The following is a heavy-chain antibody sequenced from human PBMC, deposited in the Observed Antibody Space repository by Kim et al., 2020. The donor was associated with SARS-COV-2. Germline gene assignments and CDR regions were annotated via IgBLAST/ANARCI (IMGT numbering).Heavy chain of an antibody. J-gene: IGHJ3*02. CDR1: GFTFSSYA. D-gene: IGHD3-22*01. CDR3: ATSGGPNDSSGYYWLTGAFDI. V-gene: IGHV3-23*01. Sequence: GGSLRLSCAASGFTFSSYAMSWVRQAPGKGLEWVSAISGSGGSTYYADSVKGRFTISRDNSKNTLYLQMNSLRAEDTAVYYCATSGGPNDSSGYYWLTGAFDIWGQGTMVTVSS. CDR2: ISGSGGST.